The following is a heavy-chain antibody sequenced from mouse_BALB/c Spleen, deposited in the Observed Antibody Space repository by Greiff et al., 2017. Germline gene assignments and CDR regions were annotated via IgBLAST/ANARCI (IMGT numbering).Heavy chain of an antibody. CDR2: ISDGGSYT. CDR1: GFTFSDYY. J-gene: IGHJ4*01. V-gene: IGHV5-4*02. D-gene: IGHD2-1*01. CDR3: ARGEVYGHYVMDY. Sequence: EVKLLESGGGLVKPGGSLKLSCAASGFTFSDYYMYWVRQTPGKRLEWVATISDGGSYTYYPDSVKGRFTISRDNANNNQYLQMSSLKSEDTAMYYCARGEVYGHYVMDYWGQGTSVTVSS.